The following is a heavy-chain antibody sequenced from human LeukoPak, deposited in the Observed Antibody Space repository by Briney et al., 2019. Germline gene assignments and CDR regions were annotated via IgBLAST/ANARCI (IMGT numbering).Heavy chain of an antibody. Sequence: SETLSLTCTVSGGSISSSSYYWGWIRQPPGKGLEWIGRIYTSGSTNHNPPLKSRVTMSVDKSKNQLSLKLSSVTAADMAVYYCARGAYHYGSGSYYFDYWGQGSLVTVSS. V-gene: IGHV4-61*05. J-gene: IGHJ4*02. CDR2: IYTSGST. D-gene: IGHD3-10*01. CDR3: ARGAYHYGSGSYYFDY. CDR1: GGSISSSSYY.